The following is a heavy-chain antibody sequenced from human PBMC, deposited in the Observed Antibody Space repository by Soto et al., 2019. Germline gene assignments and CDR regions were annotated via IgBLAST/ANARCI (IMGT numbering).Heavy chain of an antibody. Sequence: QLQLQESGPGLVKPSETLSLTCTVSGGSISSSSYYWGWIRQPPGKGLEWIGTIYNSGSTYYNPSLKRRVTISGDPSKSQFSLRRTSVTAADAAVYYCAGHPHSSGWFVWFDYWGQGTLVTVSS. CDR2: IYNSGST. D-gene: IGHD6-19*01. J-gene: IGHJ4*02. CDR3: AGHPHSSGWFVWFDY. V-gene: IGHV4-39*01. CDR1: GGSISSSSYY.